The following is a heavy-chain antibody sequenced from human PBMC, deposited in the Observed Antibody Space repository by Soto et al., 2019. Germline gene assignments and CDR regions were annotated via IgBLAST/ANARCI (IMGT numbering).Heavy chain of an antibody. J-gene: IGHJ6*02. CDR3: ARDSYYYGMDV. Sequence: GGSLRLSCAASGFTFSSYEMNWVRQAPGKGLEWVSYISSSGSTIYYADSVNGRFTISRDNAKNSLYLQMNSLRAEDTAVYYCARDSYYYGMDVWGHGTTVTVSS. V-gene: IGHV3-48*03. CDR1: GFTFSSYE. CDR2: ISSSGSTI.